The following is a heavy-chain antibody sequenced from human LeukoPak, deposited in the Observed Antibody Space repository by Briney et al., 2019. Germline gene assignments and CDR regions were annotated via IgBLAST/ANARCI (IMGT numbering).Heavy chain of an antibody. D-gene: IGHD2-15*01. CDR1: GFTFSGSS. CDR3: IRQVVEADID. J-gene: IGHJ4*02. V-gene: IGHV3-73*01. Sequence: PGGSLRLSCAASGFTFSGSSMHWVRQASGKGLEWVGRIRRKPDNYAAVYAASVKGRFTISRDDSKNTAYLQMNSLQTEDTATYYCIRQVVEADIDWGQGTLVTVSS. CDR2: IRRKPDNYAA.